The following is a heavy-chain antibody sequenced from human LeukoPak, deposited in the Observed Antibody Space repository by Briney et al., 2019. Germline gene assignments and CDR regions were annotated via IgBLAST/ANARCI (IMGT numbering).Heavy chain of an antibody. J-gene: IGHJ5*02. Sequence: GGSLRLSCAASGFTFGDYAMSWVRQAPGKGLEWVSAISGSGGSTYYADSVKGRFTISRDNSKNTLYLQMNSLRAEDTAVYYCAKEGVGRYCSGGSCFETNWFDPWGQGTLVTVSS. CDR2: ISGSGGST. V-gene: IGHV3-23*01. CDR3: AKEGVGRYCSGGSCFETNWFDP. D-gene: IGHD2-15*01. CDR1: GFTFGDYA.